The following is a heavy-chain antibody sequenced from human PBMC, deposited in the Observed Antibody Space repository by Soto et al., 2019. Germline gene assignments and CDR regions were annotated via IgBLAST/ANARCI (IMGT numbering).Heavy chain of an antibody. J-gene: IGHJ1*01. CDR3: VRDRGFSTYEY. CDR1: GFAFITNW. D-gene: IGHD3-10*01. V-gene: IGHV3-7*03. Sequence: GGSLRLSCESSGFAFITNWMAWVRQALGKGLEWVANMNQVGSEIAYVDSVKGRFTISRDNAKNSLYLQMNSLGADDTAIYYCVRDRGFSTYEYWGRGALVTVSS. CDR2: MNQVGSEI.